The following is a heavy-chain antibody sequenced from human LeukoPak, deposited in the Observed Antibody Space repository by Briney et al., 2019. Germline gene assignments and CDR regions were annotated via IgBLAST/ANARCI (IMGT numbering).Heavy chain of an antibody. V-gene: IGHV3-30*18. CDR2: ISDDRSNK. J-gene: IGHJ4*02. CDR3: AKQGDNSGLDY. Sequence: GGSLRLSCAASGFTFSSYGMHWVRQAPGKGLEWVAVISDDRSNKYYADSVKGRFTISRDNSKNTLYLQMNSLGAEDTAVYYCAKQGDNSGLDYWGQGTLVTVSS. D-gene: IGHD5-24*01. CDR1: GFTFSSYG.